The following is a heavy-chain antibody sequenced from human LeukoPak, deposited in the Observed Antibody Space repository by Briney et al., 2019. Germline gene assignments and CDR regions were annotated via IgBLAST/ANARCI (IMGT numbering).Heavy chain of an antibody. CDR3: ARAFLVAAKVPRYFDY. J-gene: IGHJ4*02. CDR2: IIPILGIA. Sequence: ASVKVSCKASGGTFSSYAISWVRQAPGQGLEWMGRIIPILGIANYAQKFQGRVTITADKSTSTAYMELSSLRAEDTAVYYCARAFLVAAKVPRYFDYWGQGALVTVSS. CDR1: GGTFSSYA. D-gene: IGHD2-15*01. V-gene: IGHV1-69*04.